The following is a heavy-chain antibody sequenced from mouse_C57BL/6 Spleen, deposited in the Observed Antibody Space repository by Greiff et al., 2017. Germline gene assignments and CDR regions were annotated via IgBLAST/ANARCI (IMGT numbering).Heavy chain of an antibody. CDR1: GYTFTTYP. CDR3: AREGTAQAPFAY. J-gene: IGHJ3*01. CDR2: FHPYNDDT. Sequence: VKLMESGAELVKPGASVKMSCKASGYTFTTYPIEWMKQNHGKSLEWIGNFHPYNDDTKYNEKFKGKATLTVEKSSSTVYLELSRLTSDDSAVYYCAREGTAQAPFAYWGQGTLVTVSA. D-gene: IGHD3-2*02. V-gene: IGHV1-47*01.